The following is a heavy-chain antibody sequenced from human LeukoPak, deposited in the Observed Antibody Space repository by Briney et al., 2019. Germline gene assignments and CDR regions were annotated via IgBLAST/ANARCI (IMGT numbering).Heavy chain of an antibody. J-gene: IGHJ6*02. Sequence: SETLSLTCTASGGSLSGFYWNWVRQPPGKGLEWIGYIYYSGSTNYNPSLKSRVTISVDTSKNQFSLKLSSVTAADTAVYYCARGGPGLPFYYYYGMDVWGQGTTVTVSS. CDR2: IYYSGST. CDR1: GGSLSGFY. D-gene: IGHD3-10*01. CDR3: ARGGPGLPFYYYYGMDV. V-gene: IGHV4-59*01.